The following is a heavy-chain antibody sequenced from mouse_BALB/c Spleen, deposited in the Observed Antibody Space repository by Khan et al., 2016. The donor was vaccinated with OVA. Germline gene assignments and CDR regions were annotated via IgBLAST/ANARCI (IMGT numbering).Heavy chain of an antibody. CDR1: GYTFTDYY. CDR3: ARSSVYPIYFDY. Sequence: VQLQQSGPELVKPGASVKISCKASGYTFTDYYINWVKQKPGQGLEWIGWIYPGSGNTKYNEKFKDKATLTVDTSSSTAYMQLSSLTSEETAVHFCARSSVYPIYFDYWGQGTPLTVSS. V-gene: IGHV1-84*02. CDR2: IYPGSGNT. D-gene: IGHD2-1*01. J-gene: IGHJ2*01.